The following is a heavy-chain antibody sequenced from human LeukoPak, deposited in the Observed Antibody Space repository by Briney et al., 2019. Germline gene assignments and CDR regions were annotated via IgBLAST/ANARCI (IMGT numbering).Heavy chain of an antibody. J-gene: IGHJ4*02. V-gene: IGHV3-30*02. CDR3: AKGREVVAATATGPLDFDY. CDR1: GFTFSING. CDR2: IRYDGSNK. Sequence: GGSLRLSCAASGFTFSINGMHWVSLAQGKGMELEAFIRYDGSNKYYADSVKGRFTISSDNAKTSLYLQMNSLRAEDMALYYCAKGREVVAATATGPLDFDYWGQGTLVTVSS. D-gene: IGHD2-15*01.